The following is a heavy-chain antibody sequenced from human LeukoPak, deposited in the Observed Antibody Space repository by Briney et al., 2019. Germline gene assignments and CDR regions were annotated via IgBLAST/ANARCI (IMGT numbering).Heavy chain of an antibody. V-gene: IGHV1-2*02. Sequence: ASVKVSCKASGYTFTCYYMHWVRQAPGQGLEWMGWINPNSGGTNYAQKFQGGVTMTRDTSISTAYVELSRLRSDDTAVYYCARLGIAAAGTRHFDYWGQGTLVTVSS. J-gene: IGHJ4*02. CDR1: GYTFTCYY. CDR2: INPNSGGT. CDR3: ARLGIAAAGTRHFDY. D-gene: IGHD6-13*01.